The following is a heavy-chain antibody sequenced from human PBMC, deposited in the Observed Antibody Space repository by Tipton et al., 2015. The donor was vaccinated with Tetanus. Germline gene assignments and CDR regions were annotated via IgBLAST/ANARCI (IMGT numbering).Heavy chain of an antibody. V-gene: IGHV3-53*01. D-gene: IGHD6-13*01. CDR3: ARDLAKSSPYFDY. CDR2: IYSGGST. Sequence: SLRLSCAASGFTVSSNYMSWVRQAPGKGLEWVSVIYSGGSTYYADSVKGRFTISRDNSENTLYLQMNSLRAEDTAVYYCARDLAKSSPYFDYWGQGTLVTVSS. CDR1: GFTVSSNY. J-gene: IGHJ4*02.